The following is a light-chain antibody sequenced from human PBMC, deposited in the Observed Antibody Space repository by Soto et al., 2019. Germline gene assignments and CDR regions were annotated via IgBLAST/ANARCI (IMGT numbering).Light chain of an antibody. Sequence: QLVLTQPASVSGSLGQSITISCTGTSSDIGSYNLVSWYQQHPGKAPEVMIYEGSKRPSGVSNRFSGSKSGNTASLTISGLQAEDKADYYCCSYAGSAIVIFGGGTKLTVL. CDR1: SSDIGSYNL. J-gene: IGLJ2*01. CDR3: CSYAGSAIVI. V-gene: IGLV2-23*01. CDR2: EGS.